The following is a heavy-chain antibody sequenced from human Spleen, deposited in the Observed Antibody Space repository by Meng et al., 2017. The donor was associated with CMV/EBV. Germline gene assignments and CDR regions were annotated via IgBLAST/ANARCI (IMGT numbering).Heavy chain of an antibody. V-gene: IGHV1-69*05. Sequence: SGGTFSSYAISWVRQAPGQGLEWMGGIIPIFGTANYAQKFQGRVTITTDESTSTAYMELSSLRSEDTAVYYCARGNVDTARYYFDYWGQGTLVTVSS. CDR3: ARGNVDTARYYFDY. CDR2: IIPIFGTA. CDR1: GGTFSSYA. J-gene: IGHJ4*02. D-gene: IGHD5-18*01.